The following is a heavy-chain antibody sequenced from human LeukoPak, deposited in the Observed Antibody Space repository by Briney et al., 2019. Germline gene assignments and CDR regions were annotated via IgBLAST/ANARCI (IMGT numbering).Heavy chain of an antibody. V-gene: IGHV1-8*03. D-gene: IGHD2-15*01. CDR2: MNPNSGNT. J-gene: IGHJ5*02. Sequence: GASVKVSCTASGYTFTSYDINWVRQAPGQGLEWMGWMNPNSGNTGYAQKFQGRVTITRNTSISTAYMELSSLRSEDTAVYYCARGIGDWFDPWGQATLVTVSS. CDR3: ARGIGDWFDP. CDR1: GYTFTSYD.